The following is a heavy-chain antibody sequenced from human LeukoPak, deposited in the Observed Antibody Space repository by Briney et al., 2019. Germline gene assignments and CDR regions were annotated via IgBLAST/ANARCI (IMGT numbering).Heavy chain of an antibody. Sequence: GGSLRLSCAASGFSFSNYAMSWARQAPGRGLEWVSHISYSVVTTYYAESVKGRFTISRDNSKNTLYLQMDSLRAEDTAMYYCAKGYSGGWYDFDSWGQGALVTVSA. CDR3: AKGYSGGWYDFDS. CDR2: ISYSVVTT. V-gene: IGHV3-23*01. CDR1: GFSFSNYA. J-gene: IGHJ4*02. D-gene: IGHD6-19*01.